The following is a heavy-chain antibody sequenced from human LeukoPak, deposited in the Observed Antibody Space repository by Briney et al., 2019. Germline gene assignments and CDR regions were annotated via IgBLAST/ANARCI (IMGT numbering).Heavy chain of an antibody. Sequence: GESLKISCAASGFTFSNYAMTWVRQAPGKELEWVSAISGSGGSTYYADFVKGRFTISRDNSKSTLYLQMNSLRAEDTALYYCARYCTGSSCSAGGNYYGMDVWGQGTTVTVSS. D-gene: IGHD2-2*01. CDR3: ARYCTGSSCSAGGNYYGMDV. J-gene: IGHJ6*02. CDR1: GFTFSNYA. V-gene: IGHV3-23*01. CDR2: ISGSGGST.